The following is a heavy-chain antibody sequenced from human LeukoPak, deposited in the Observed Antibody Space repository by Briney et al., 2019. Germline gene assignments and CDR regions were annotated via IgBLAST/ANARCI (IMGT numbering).Heavy chain of an antibody. Sequence: GGSLRLSCAASGFIFNNYWMTWVRQAPGKGLAWVANIKQDGSEKYYVDSVKGRFTISRDNVKNLLSLQMSSLRGEDTAVYFCARVNPLLAPGAFDIWGQGTMVAVSS. CDR2: IKQDGSEK. CDR1: GFIFNNYW. J-gene: IGHJ3*02. CDR3: ARVNPLLAPGAFDI. V-gene: IGHV3-7*01. D-gene: IGHD2-15*01.